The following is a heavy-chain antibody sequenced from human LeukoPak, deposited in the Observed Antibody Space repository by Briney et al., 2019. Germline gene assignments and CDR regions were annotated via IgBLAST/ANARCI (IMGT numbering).Heavy chain of an antibody. J-gene: IGHJ6*02. CDR3: AKDKGWGYSAYDCYGMDV. Sequence: GGSLRLSCAASGFTFSSYWMYWVRQAPGKGLVWVSRINNDGSSTNYADSVKGRFTISRDNSKNTLYLQMNSLRAEDTAVYYCAKDKGWGYSAYDCYGMDVWGQGTTVTVSS. V-gene: IGHV3-74*01. CDR1: GFTFSSYW. CDR2: INNDGSST. D-gene: IGHD1-26*01.